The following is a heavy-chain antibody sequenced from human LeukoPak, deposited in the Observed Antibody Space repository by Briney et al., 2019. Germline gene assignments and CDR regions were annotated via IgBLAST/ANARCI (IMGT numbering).Heavy chain of an antibody. Sequence: SQTLSLTCTVSGGSISSGDYYWSWIRQPPGKGLEWIGYIYYSGSTYYNPSLKSRVTISVDTSKNQFSLKLSSVTAADTAVYYCARDPRGYYDILTGYYTSGYFDYWGQGTLVTVSS. CDR1: GGSISSGDYY. CDR2: IYYSGST. CDR3: ARDPRGYYDILTGYYTSGYFDY. D-gene: IGHD3-9*01. V-gene: IGHV4-30-4*08. J-gene: IGHJ4*02.